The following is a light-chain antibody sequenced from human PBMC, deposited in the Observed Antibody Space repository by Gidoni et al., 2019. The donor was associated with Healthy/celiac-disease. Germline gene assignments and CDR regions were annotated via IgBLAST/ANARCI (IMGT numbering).Light chain of an antibody. CDR2: WAS. CDR1: QSVLYSSNNKNY. J-gene: IGKJ2*01. Sequence: DIVMNQSPDSLAVSLGERATINCKSSQSVLYSSNNKNYLAWYQQKPGQPPKLLIYWASTRESGVPDRFRGSGSGTDFTLTISSLQAEDVAVYYCQQYYSTPYTFGQGTKLEIK. CDR3: QQYYSTPYT. V-gene: IGKV4-1*01.